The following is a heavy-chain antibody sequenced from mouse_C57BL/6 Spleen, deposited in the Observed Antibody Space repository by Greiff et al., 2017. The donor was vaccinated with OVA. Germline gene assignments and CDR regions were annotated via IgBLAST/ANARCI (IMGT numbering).Heavy chain of an antibody. V-gene: IGHV1-64*01. D-gene: IGHD1-1*01. CDR3: ARNYYGSSWYFDV. J-gene: IGHJ1*03. CDR2: IHPNSGST. Sequence: VKLQQPGAELVKPGASVKLSCKASGYTFTSYWMHWVKQRPGQGLEWIGMIHPNSGSTNYNEKFKSKATLTVDKSSSTAYMQLSSLTSEDSAVYYCARNYYGSSWYFDVWGTGTTVTVSS. CDR1: GYTFTSYW.